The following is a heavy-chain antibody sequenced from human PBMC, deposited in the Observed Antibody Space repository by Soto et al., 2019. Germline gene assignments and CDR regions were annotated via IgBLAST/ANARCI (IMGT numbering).Heavy chain of an antibody. CDR1: GGPIRSSSHY. Sequence: QLQLQESGPGLVKPSETLSLTCTVSGGPIRSSSHYWGWFRQSPGTGLEWIGSIDESGDSYYNPSLKSRVTIFVDTSKHQFSLKLISVTGADSAMFYCAREGGYVDYWGQGTLVTVSS. D-gene: IGHD1-1*01. CDR3: AREGGYVDY. V-gene: IGHV4-39*02. J-gene: IGHJ4*02. CDR2: IDESGDS.